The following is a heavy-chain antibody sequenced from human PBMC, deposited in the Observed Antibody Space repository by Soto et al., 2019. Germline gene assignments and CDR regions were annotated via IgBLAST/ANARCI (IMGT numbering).Heavy chain of an antibody. CDR1: GDSISSGDYY. D-gene: IGHD3-22*01. V-gene: IGHV4-30-4*01. J-gene: IGHJ6*02. CDR2: IYYSGST. CDR3: ARGDYYDSSGYFPGGMDV. Sequence: SETLSLTCTVSGDSISSGDYYWSWIRQPPGKGLEWIGYIYYSGSTYYNPSLKSRVTISVDMSKNQFSLKLSSVTAADTAVYYCARGDYYDSSGYFPGGMDVWGQGTTVTVSS.